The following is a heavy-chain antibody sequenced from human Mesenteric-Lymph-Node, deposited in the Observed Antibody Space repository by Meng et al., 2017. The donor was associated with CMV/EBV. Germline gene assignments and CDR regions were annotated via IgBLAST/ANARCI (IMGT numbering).Heavy chain of an antibody. Sequence: GESLKISCAASGFTFSSYSMNWVRQAPGKGLEWVGHIKSKPNGGTADYNAPVKGRFTISRDDSRKTLYLQINSLNIEDTAVYYCTTVGLSTSGWGQVNFDYWGQGTVVTVSS. D-gene: IGHD6-19*01. CDR3: TTVGLSTSGWGQVNFDY. J-gene: IGHJ4*02. V-gene: IGHV3-15*01. CDR2: IKSKPNGGTA. CDR1: GFTFSSYS.